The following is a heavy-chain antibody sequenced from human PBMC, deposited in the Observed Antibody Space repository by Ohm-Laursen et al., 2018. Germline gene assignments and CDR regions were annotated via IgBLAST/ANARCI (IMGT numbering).Heavy chain of an antibody. CDR1: GFTFSSYE. V-gene: IGHV3-48*03. CDR2: ISSSGSTI. CDR3: ARDRRYSSGWYYFGY. D-gene: IGHD6-19*01. Sequence: GSLRLSCAASGFTFSSYEMNWVRQAPGKGLEWVSYISSSGSTIYYADSVKGRFTISRDNAKNSLYLQMNSLRAEDTAVYYCARDRRYSSGWYYFGYWGQGTLVTVSS. J-gene: IGHJ4*02.